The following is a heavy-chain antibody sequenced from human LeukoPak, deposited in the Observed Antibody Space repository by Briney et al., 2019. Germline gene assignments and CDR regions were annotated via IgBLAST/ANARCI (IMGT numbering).Heavy chain of an antibody. CDR2: IYYSGST. J-gene: IGHJ4*02. V-gene: IGHV4-31*03. CDR1: GGSISSGGYY. CDR3: ARGTNSLYEFDY. Sequence: SETLSLTCTVSGGSISSGGYYWSWIRQHPGKGLEWIGYIYYSGSTYYNPSLKSRVTISVDTSKNQFSLKLSSVTAADTAVYYCARGTNSLYEFDYWGQGTLVTVSS. D-gene: IGHD5/OR15-5a*01.